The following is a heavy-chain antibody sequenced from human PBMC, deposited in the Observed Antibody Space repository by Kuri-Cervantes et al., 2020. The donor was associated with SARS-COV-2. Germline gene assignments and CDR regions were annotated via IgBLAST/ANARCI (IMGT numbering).Heavy chain of an antibody. CDR1: GGSFSGFY. Sequence: ESLKISCAVYGGSFSGFYWSWIRQSPGKGLEWIGELDHSGRANYNPSLKSRVTISVDTSKNQFSLKLSSVTAADTAVYYCARNGLGTNYFDYWGQGTLVTVSS. V-gene: IGHV4-34*01. J-gene: IGHJ4*02. D-gene: IGHD3/OR15-3a*01. CDR2: LDHSGRA. CDR3: ARNGLGTNYFDY.